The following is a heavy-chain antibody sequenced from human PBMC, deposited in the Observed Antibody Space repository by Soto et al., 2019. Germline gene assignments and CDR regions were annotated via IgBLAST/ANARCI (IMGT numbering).Heavy chain of an antibody. V-gene: IGHV4-59*01. CDR1: GGSISLYY. J-gene: IGHJ6*02. CDR2: IYSNGST. D-gene: IGHD1-1*01. Sequence: QVQLQESGPGLVKPSETLSLTCTVSGGSISLYYWSWIRQPPWKGLEWIGYIYSNGSTTSNPSLKSRVSISLGTSKKQFSLKLSSVTAAATAVYYCARDGGAIWNNHYYYSGMDVWGQGTTVTVSS. CDR3: ARDGGAIWNNHYYYSGMDV.